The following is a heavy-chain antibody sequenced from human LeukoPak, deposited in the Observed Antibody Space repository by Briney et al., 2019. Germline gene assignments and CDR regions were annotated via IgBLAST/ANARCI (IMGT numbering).Heavy chain of an antibody. V-gene: IGHV3-7*04. J-gene: IGHJ4*02. CDR1: GFTFSASW. Sequence: PGGSLRLSCAASGFTFSASWMTWVRQAPGKGLEWVANIKQDGSEKYYVDPVKGRFTISRDNAKSSLHLQMNSLRVEDTALYYCAGGFSGADFWGQGTLVTVSS. CDR3: AGGFSGADF. D-gene: IGHD1-26*01. CDR2: IKQDGSEK.